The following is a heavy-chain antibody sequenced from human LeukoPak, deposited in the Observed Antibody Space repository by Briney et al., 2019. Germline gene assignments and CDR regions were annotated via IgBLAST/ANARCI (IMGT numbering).Heavy chain of an antibody. CDR2: IYHSGST. CDR1: GGSISSGGYY. D-gene: IGHD5-12*01. J-gene: IGHJ6*03. Sequence: SETLSLTCPVSGGSISSGGYYWSWIRQPPGKGLEWIGYIYHSGSTYYNPSLKSRVTISVDRSKNQFSLKLSSVTAADTAVYYCARAVATIRIQPLGYYMDVWGKGTTVTVSS. V-gene: IGHV4-30-2*01. CDR3: ARAVATIRIQPLGYYMDV.